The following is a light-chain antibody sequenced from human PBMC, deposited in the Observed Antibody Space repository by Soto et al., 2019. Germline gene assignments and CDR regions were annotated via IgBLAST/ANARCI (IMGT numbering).Light chain of an antibody. Sequence: QAVVTQEPSLTVSPGGTVTLTCASSTGAVTSNYYPTWFQQKHGQSPRALIYRTSDKYSWTPARFSGSLLGDKAALTLSGVQPEDEADYYCLLSYGDIWVFGGGTKLTVL. J-gene: IGLJ3*02. V-gene: IGLV7-43*01. CDR1: TGAVTSNYY. CDR2: RTS. CDR3: LLSYGDIWV.